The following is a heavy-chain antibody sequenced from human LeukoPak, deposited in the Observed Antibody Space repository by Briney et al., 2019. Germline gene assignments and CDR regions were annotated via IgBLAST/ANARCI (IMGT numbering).Heavy chain of an antibody. CDR2: IYTSGSI. CDR3: ARDQGYCSGGSCRNWFDP. V-gene: IGHV4-4*07. CDR1: GGSISSYY. Sequence: KPSETLSLTCTVSGGSISSYYWSWIRQPAGKGLEWIGRIYTSGSINYNPSLKSRVTMSVDTSKNQFSPKLSSVTAADTAVYYCARDQGYCSGGSCRNWFDPWGQGTLVTVSS. D-gene: IGHD2-15*01. J-gene: IGHJ5*02.